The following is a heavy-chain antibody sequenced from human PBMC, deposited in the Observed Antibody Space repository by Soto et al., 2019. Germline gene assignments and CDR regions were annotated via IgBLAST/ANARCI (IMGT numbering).Heavy chain of an antibody. D-gene: IGHD3-10*01. CDR3: ARARIMVRGVIRYFDY. J-gene: IGHJ4*02. CDR2: INPNSGGT. Sequence: ASVKVSCKASGYTFTGYYMHWVRQAPGQGLEWMGWINPNSGGTNYAQKFQGWVTMTRDTSISTAYMELSRLRSDDTAVYYCARARIMVRGVIRYFDYWGQGPLVTVSS. CDR1: GYTFTGYY. V-gene: IGHV1-2*04.